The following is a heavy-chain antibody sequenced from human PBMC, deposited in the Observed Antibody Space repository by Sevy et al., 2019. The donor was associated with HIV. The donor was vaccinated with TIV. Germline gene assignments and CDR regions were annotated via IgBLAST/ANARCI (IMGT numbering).Heavy chain of an antibody. CDR3: ARQRASSGYFYFDS. V-gene: IGHV4-30-4*01. D-gene: IGHD3-22*01. CDR1: GGSISSGDYY. CDR2: IFYSGST. J-gene: IGHJ4*02. Sequence: SETLSLTCTVSGGSISSGDYYWSRIRQPPGKGQEWIGYIFYSGSTYFNPSLKSRVTISLDTSKSQFSLRLSSVTAADTAVFYCARQRASSGYFYFDSWGQGTLVTVSS.